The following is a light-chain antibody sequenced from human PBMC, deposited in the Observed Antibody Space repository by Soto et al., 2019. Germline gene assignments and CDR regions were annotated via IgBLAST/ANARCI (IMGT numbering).Light chain of an antibody. J-gene: IGLJ3*02. Sequence: SVLTQPASVSGSPGQSITISCTGTSSDVGAYNYVSWYQQHPDKAPKLIIYQVSNRPSGVSNRFSGSKSGNTASLTISGVQAEDEADYYCTSLGSSGVFGGGTKLTVL. CDR1: SSDVGAYNY. CDR3: TSLGSSGV. CDR2: QVS. V-gene: IGLV2-14*01.